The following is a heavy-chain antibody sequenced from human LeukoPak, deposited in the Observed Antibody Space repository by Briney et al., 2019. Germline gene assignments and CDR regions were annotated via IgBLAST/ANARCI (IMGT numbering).Heavy chain of an antibody. J-gene: IGHJ4*02. CDR2: SYTTGST. Sequence: SDTLSLTCTVSGGSIGSYYWSWIRQPAGKGLEWIGRSYTTGSTNYNPSLKSRVSMSLYTSRNQPFHNLSSVTATDTTASYCARSGGSGFQLDSWGQGTLVTVSS. V-gene: IGHV4-4*07. CDR3: ARSGGSGFQLDS. D-gene: IGHD1-26*01. CDR1: GGSIGSYY.